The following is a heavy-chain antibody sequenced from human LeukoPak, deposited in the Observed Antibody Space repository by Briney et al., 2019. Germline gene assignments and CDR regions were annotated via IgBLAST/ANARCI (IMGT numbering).Heavy chain of an antibody. D-gene: IGHD5-18*01. Sequence: ASVKVSCKASGYTFTSRGISWVRQAPGQGLEWMGWVSTYNGNTNYVPKYQGRVTMTTDTSTSTAYMELRSLRSDDTAVYYCARDVDTATDQINDYWRQGTLVTVSS. V-gene: IGHV1-18*04. CDR1: GYTFTSRG. J-gene: IGHJ4*02. CDR3: ARDVDTATDQINDY. CDR2: VSTYNGNT.